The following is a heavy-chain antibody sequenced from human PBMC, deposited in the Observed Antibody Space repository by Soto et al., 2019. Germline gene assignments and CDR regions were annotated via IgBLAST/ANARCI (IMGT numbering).Heavy chain of an antibody. J-gene: IGHJ6*02. CDR1: GGSVSSGSYY. V-gene: IGHV4-61*01. Sequence: KPSETLSLTCTVSGGSVSSGSYYWSWIRQPPGKGLEWIGYIYYSGSTNYNPSLKSRVTISVDTSKNQFSLKLSSVTAADTAVYYCARDSGWNYGYGMDVWGQGTTVTVSS. CDR3: ARDSGWNYGYGMDV. CDR2: IYYSGST. D-gene: IGHD1-7*01.